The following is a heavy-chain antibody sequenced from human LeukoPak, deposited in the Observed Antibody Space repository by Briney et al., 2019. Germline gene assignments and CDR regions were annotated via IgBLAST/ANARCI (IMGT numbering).Heavy chain of an antibody. CDR2: TYYRSKWYS. CDR3: ARAVAGRGFFDY. V-gene: IGHV6-1*01. J-gene: IGHJ4*02. D-gene: IGHD6-19*01. Sequence: SQTLSLTCAISGDSVSSNTAAWNWIRQSPSRGLEWLGRTYYRSKWYSDYALSVKSRITMNPDTSKNQFSLQLNSVTPEDTAVYYCARAVAGRGFFDYWGQGTLVTVSS. CDR1: GDSVSSNTAA.